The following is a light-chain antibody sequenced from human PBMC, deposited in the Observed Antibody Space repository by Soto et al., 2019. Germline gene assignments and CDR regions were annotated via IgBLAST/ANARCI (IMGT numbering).Light chain of an antibody. V-gene: IGLV1-51*02. CDR1: SSNIGNNY. CDR2: ENN. CDR3: GTWDSSLSAYV. Sequence: QSVLTQPPSVSAAPGQKVTISCSGSSSNIGNNYVSWYQQLPGTAPKLLIYENNKRPSGIPDRFSGSKSGTSAILGITGLQTGDEADYYCGTWDSSLSAYVFGTGTKLTVL. J-gene: IGLJ1*01.